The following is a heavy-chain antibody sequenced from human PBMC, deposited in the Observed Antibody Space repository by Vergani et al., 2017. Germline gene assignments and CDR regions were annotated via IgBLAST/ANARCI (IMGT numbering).Heavy chain of an antibody. CDR3: ARDPTTVVTNYYYGMDV. Sequence: EVQLVESGGGLVKPGGSLRLSCAASGFTFSSYSMNWVRQAPGKGLEWVSSISSSSSYIYYADSVTGRFTISRDNAKNSLYLQMNSLRAEDTAVYYCARDPTTVVTNYYYGMDVWGQGTTVTVSS. D-gene: IGHD4-23*01. V-gene: IGHV3-21*01. CDR1: GFTFSSYS. CDR2: ISSSSSYI. J-gene: IGHJ6*02.